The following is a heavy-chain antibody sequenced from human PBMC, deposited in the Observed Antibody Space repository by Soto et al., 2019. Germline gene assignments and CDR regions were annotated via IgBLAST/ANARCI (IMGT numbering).Heavy chain of an antibody. J-gene: IGHJ4*02. Sequence: EVQLVESGGGLVQPGGSLKLSCAASGFTFSDSAIHWVRQASGKGLEWVGRIRGKANNYATAYGASVKGRFTISRDDSKNAAYLQMNSLKTEDTAVYYCTRLYGDFSRNSWGQGTLVTVSS. V-gene: IGHV3-73*01. CDR2: IRGKANNYAT. CDR1: GFTFSDSA. CDR3: TRLYGDFSRNS. D-gene: IGHD4-17*01.